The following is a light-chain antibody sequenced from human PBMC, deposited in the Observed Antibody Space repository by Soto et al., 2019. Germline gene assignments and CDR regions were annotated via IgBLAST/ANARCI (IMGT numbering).Light chain of an antibody. CDR3: QQSYSTPRT. CDR1: QSVSSSY. V-gene: IGKV3D-20*02. J-gene: IGKJ1*01. CDR2: DAS. Sequence: EIVLTQSPGTLSLSPGERATLSCRASQSVSSSYLAWYQQKPGQAPRLLIYDASNRATGIPARFSGSGSGTDFTLTISRLEPEDFATYYCQQSYSTPRTFGQGTKVDIK.